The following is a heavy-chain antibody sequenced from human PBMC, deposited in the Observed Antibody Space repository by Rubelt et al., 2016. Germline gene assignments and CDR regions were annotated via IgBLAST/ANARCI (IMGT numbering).Heavy chain of an antibody. J-gene: IGHJ2*01. CDR2: ISGSGGKT. CDR1: GFSFSSYA. CDR3: AKDPRHWYFDL. V-gene: IGHV3-23*01. Sequence: EVQLLDSGGGLVQPGGSLRLSCAASGFSFSSYAMSWVRQAPGKGLEWVSGISGSGGKTYHADSVKGRFTISRDNSKNTLYLQRNSLRAEDTAVCYCAKDPRHWYFDLWGRGTLVTVSS. D-gene: IGHD1-1*01.